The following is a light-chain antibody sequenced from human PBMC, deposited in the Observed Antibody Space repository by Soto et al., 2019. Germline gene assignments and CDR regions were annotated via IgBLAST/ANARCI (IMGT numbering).Light chain of an antibody. CDR3: QEYDGWPIT. CDR2: DAS. CDR1: QSIRTER. Sequence: EIVLTQSPDTLSLSPGERATLSCRASQSIRTERLAWYQQRPGQAPTLVIFDASNRASGVPERFRGSGSGTDFTLTITRMETEDFAVYFCQEYDGWPITFGPGTRREIK. J-gene: IGKJ5*01. V-gene: IGKV3-20*01.